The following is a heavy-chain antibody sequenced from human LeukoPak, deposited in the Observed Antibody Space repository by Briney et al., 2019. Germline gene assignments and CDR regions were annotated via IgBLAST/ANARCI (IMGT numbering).Heavy chain of an antibody. CDR1: GFPFRNYG. D-gene: IGHD5-24*01. CDR3: ARDIRREMAIPFDV. V-gene: IGHV3-30*03. J-gene: IGHJ3*01. CDR2: ISYDGSAK. Sequence: GRSLRLSCAVSGFPFRNYGMHWVRQAPGKGLEWVAVISYDGSAKHFADSVKGRFTISRDTSKNTLHLQMNSLRVEDTAVYHCARDIRREMAIPFDVWGQGTLVAVSS.